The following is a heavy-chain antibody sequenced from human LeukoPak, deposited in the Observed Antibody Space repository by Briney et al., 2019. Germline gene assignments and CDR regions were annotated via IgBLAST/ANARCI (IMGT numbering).Heavy chain of an antibody. V-gene: IGHV4-61*02. CDR3: ARGGAYYDFWSGYSVVDY. CDR2: IYTSGST. D-gene: IGHD3-3*01. CDR1: GGSISSGSYY. J-gene: IGHJ4*02. Sequence: PSQTLSLTCTVSGGSISSGSYYWSWIRQPAGKGLEWIGRIYTSGSTNYNPSLKSRVTISVDTSKNQFSLKLSSVTAADTAVYYCARGGAYYDFWSGYSVVDYWGQGTLVTVSS.